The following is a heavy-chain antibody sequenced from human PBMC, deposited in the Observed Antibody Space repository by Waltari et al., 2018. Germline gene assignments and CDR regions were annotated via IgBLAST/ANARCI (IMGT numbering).Heavy chain of an antibody. Sequence: QMLLQESGPGLVKASQTLSLTCTVPGDSMTSGFYFWSWIRQSAGRGLEWIGRMHPSGNPNNNPPLMTRVTISMDTSRTQFSLRLKSVTAADTAVYYCARDSELEPSYYSMDVWGKGTTVTVSS. CDR3: ARDSELEPSYYSMDV. V-gene: IGHV4-61*02. CDR2: MHPSGNP. D-gene: IGHD1-1*01. J-gene: IGHJ6*03. CDR1: GDSMTSGFYF.